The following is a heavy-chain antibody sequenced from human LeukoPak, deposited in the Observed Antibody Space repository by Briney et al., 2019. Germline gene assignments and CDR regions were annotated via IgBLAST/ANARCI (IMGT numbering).Heavy chain of an antibody. J-gene: IGHJ4*02. CDR3: ARKGIAAAATDY. CDR1: GFTFSDYD. CDR2: IKQDGSEK. D-gene: IGHD6-13*01. Sequence: GSLRLSCAASGFTFSDYDMTWIRQAPGKGLEWVANIKQDGSEKYYVDSVKGRFTISRDNAKNSLYLQMNSLRAEDTAVYYCARKGIAAAATDYWGQGTLVTVSS. V-gene: IGHV3-7*01.